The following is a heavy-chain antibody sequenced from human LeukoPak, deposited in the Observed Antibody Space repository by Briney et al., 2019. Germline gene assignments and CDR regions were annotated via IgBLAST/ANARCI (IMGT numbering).Heavy chain of an antibody. D-gene: IGHD6-13*01. J-gene: IGHJ4*02. CDR3: ARAANTAAGTPTLAIDY. CDR2: IKSKTDGGTT. Sequence: GGSLRLSCAASGFTFSNAWMSWVRQAPGKGLEWVGRIKSKTDGGTTDFAAPVKGRFTVSRDDSKNTLYLQMNSLRAEDTAVYYCARAANTAAGTPTLAIDYWGQGTLVTVSS. CDR1: GFTFSNAW. V-gene: IGHV3-15*01.